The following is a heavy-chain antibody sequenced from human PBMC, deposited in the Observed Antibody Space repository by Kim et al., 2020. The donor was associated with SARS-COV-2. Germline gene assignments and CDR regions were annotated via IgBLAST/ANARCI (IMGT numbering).Heavy chain of an antibody. CDR2: ISAYNGNT. D-gene: IGHD6-6*01. J-gene: IGHJ6*02. CDR1: GYTFTSYG. V-gene: IGHV1-18*01. CDR3: ARGGGAARPWPPYYYGMDV. Sequence: ASVKVSCKASGYTFTSYGISWVRQAPGQGLEWMGWISAYNGNTNYAQKLQGRVTMTTDTSTSTAYMELRSLRSDDTAVYYCARGGGAARPWPPYYYGMDVWGQGTTVTVSS.